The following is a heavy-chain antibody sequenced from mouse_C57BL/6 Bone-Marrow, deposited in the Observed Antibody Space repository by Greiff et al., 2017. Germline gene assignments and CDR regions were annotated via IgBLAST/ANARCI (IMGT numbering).Heavy chain of an antibody. CDR2: IHPNSGST. D-gene: IGHD2-3*01. J-gene: IGHJ2*01. Sequence: VQLQQPGAELVKPGASVKLSCKASGYTFTSYWMHWVKQRPGQGLEWIGMIHPNSGSTNYNEKIKSKVTLTVDKSSSTAYMQLSSLTSEDSAVYYCAISDGIPYFDYWGQGTTLTVSS. V-gene: IGHV1-64*01. CDR3: AISDGIPYFDY. CDR1: GYTFTSYW.